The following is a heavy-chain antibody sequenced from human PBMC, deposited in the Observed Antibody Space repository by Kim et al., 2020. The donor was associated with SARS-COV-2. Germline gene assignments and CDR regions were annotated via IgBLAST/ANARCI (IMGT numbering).Heavy chain of an antibody. V-gene: IGHV5-51*01. CDR3: AISGSYYSDAFDI. J-gene: IGHJ3*02. D-gene: IGHD1-26*01. Sequence: YSPSFQGQVTISADKSISTAYLQWSSLKASDTAMYYCAISGSYYSDAFDIWGQGTMVTVSS.